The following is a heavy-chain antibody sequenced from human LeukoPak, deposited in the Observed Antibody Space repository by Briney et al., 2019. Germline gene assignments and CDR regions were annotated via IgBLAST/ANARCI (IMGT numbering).Heavy chain of an antibody. V-gene: IGHV4-4*07. CDR3: ARDFAVAGISVLPYYYYGMDV. J-gene: IGHJ6*02. D-gene: IGHD6-19*01. Sequence: SETLSLTCIVSGGSISSYYWSWIRQPAGKGLEWIGRIYTSGSTNYNPSLKSRVTMPVDTSKNQFSLKLSSVTAADTAVYYCARDFAVAGISVLPYYYYGMDVWGQGTTVTVSS. CDR1: GGSISSYY. CDR2: IYTSGST.